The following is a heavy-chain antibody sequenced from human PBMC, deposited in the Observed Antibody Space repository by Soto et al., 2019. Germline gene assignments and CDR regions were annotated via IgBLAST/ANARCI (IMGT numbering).Heavy chain of an antibody. CDR2: IIPIFGTA. J-gene: IGHJ4*02. Sequence: SVKVSCKASGGTFSSYAISWVRQAPGQGLEWMGGIIPIFGTANYAQKFQGRVTITADESTSTAYMELSSLRSEDTAVYYCAREGSGYDQTTVTTAIFDYWGQGTLVIVSS. CDR3: AREGSGYDQTTVTTAIFDY. D-gene: IGHD4-17*01. V-gene: IGHV1-69*13. CDR1: GGTFSSYA.